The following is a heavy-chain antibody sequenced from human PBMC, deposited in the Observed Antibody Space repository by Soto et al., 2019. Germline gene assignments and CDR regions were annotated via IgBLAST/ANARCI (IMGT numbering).Heavy chain of an antibody. CDR3: ARGPLVPAARRYSYGYGY. J-gene: IGHJ4*02. CDR1: GGSFSGYY. V-gene: IGHV4-34*01. D-gene: IGHD5-18*01. CDR2: INHSGST. Sequence: ASETLSLICAVYGGSFSGYYWSWIRQPPGKGLEWIGEINHSGSTNYNPSLKSRVTISVDTSKNQFSLKLSSVTAADTAVYYCARGPLVPAARRYSYGYGYWGQGTLVTVSS.